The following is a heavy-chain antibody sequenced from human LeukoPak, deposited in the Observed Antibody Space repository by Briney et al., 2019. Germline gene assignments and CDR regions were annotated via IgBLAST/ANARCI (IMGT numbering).Heavy chain of an antibody. D-gene: IGHD2-2*01. CDR3: ARVFGCSSIYCYNWFDS. CDR1: GGTFSSYA. J-gene: IGHJ5*01. V-gene: IGHV1-69*13. CDR2: IIPIFGTT. Sequence: SVKVSCKASGGTFSSYAISWVRQAPGQGLEWMGGIIPIFGTTNYAQKFQGRVTITADESTSTAYMELSSLRSEDTAVYYCARVFGCSSIYCYNWFDSWGQGTLVTVSS.